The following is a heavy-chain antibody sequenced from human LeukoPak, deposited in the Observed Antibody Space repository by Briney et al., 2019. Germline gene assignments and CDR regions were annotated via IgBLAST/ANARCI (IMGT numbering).Heavy chain of an antibody. D-gene: IGHD4-23*01. V-gene: IGHV4-59*01. CDR3: ARGDSTVGSFDY. CDR2: IYYSGST. CDR1: GGSISSYY. Sequence: PSETLPLTCTVSGGSISSYYWSWIRQPPGKGLEWIGYIYYSGSTNYNPSLKSRVTISEDTSKNQFSLKLSSVTAADTAVYYCARGDSTVGSFDYWGQGTLVTVSS. J-gene: IGHJ4*02.